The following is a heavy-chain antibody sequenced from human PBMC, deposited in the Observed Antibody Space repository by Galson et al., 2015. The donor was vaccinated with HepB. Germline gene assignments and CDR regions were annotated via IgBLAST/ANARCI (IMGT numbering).Heavy chain of an antibody. V-gene: IGHV1-69*06. CDR3: ARNGANPEYWYFDL. CDR1: RGTFDSYG. CDR2: IIPMSPTT. D-gene: IGHD4/OR15-4a*01. J-gene: IGHJ2*01. Sequence: SVKVSCKASRGTFDSYGISWVRQAPGQGLEWMGGIIPMSPTTNYAQKFQGRVTITADKSTSTAYMELSSLKSEDTAVYYCARNGANPEYWYFDLWGRGTLITVSS.